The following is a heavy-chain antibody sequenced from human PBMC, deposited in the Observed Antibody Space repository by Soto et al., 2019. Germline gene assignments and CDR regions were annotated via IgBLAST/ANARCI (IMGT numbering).Heavy chain of an antibody. CDR1: VFTFSDSA. CDR2: ISASGYST. Sequence: PWWSLRLSCSASVFTFSDSAMGWVRQAPGKGLEWVSSISASGYSTYYADSVKGRFTISRDTSKNTLYLQTNSLRAEDTAMYYCAKMGRDAYKPIDSWGQGSLVTVSS. V-gene: IGHV3-23*01. D-gene: IGHD3-16*01. J-gene: IGHJ4*02. CDR3: AKMGRDAYKPIDS.